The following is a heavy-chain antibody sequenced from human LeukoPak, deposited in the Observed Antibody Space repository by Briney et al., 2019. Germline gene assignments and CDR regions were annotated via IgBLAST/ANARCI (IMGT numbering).Heavy chain of an antibody. CDR3: ARVGSPDSENSGWKLFFDY. Sequence: ASVKVSCKTSGYRFSNYGITWVRQAPGQGLESMGWISAYNGDTNYAQNFQGRLTMTTDTSTNTAYMELRSLRSDDTAVYYCARVGSPDSENSGWKLFFDYWGQGTLVTVSS. J-gene: IGHJ4*02. V-gene: IGHV1-18*01. CDR2: ISAYNGDT. CDR1: GYRFSNYG. D-gene: IGHD6-19*01.